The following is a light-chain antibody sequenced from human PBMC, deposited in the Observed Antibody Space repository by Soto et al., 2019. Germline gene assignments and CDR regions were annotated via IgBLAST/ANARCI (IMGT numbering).Light chain of an antibody. Sequence: DIQMTQSPSSVSASVEDRVTITCRTSQGISNSLAWYQQKPGKVPKLLIFAASTLQSGVPSRFSGSGSGTDFTLTISNLQPEDVATYYCQNYKTAPLTFGPGTTVDI. V-gene: IGKV1-27*01. J-gene: IGKJ3*01. CDR3: QNYKTAPLT. CDR2: AAS. CDR1: QGISNS.